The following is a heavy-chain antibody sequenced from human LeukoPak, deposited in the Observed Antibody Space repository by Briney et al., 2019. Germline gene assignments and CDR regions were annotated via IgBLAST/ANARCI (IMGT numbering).Heavy chain of an antibody. CDR2: ISRDGTVA. D-gene: IGHD1-26*01. CDR1: QFSFSNNW. Sequence: GGSLRLSCVGSQFSFSNNWMHWVRQVPGKGLMWVSRISRDGTVADYADSVKGRFAISRDNAKNTLYLEMNSLRGEDTGLFYCVREVGAPGSFDIWGQGTLVTVSS. J-gene: IGHJ3*02. V-gene: IGHV3-74*01. CDR3: VREVGAPGSFDI.